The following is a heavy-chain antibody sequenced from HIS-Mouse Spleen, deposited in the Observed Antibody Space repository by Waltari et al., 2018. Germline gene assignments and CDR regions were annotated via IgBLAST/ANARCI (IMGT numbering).Heavy chain of an antibody. V-gene: IGHV3-30-3*01. CDR3: ARRRSYFDY. J-gene: IGHJ4*02. CDR1: GFTFSSYA. CDR2: ISYDGSNK. Sequence: QVQLVESGGGVVQPGRSLRLSCAASGFTFSSYAMHWVRQAPGKGLEWVAVISYDGSNKYSADSVKGRFTISRDNSKNTLYLQMNSLRAEDTAVYYCARRRSYFDYWGQGTLVTVSS.